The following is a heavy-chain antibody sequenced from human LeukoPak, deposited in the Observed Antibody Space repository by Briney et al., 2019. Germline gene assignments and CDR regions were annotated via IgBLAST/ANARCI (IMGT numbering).Heavy chain of an antibody. J-gene: IGHJ4*02. Sequence: GGSLRLSCAASGFTFSSYSMNWVRQAPGEGLEWVSSISSSSSYIYYADSVKGRFTISRDNAKNSLYLQMNSLRAEDTAVYYCAREGGRGWLQRAGFDYWGQGTLVTVSS. V-gene: IGHV3-21*01. D-gene: IGHD5-24*01. CDR3: AREGGRGWLQRAGFDY. CDR1: GFTFSSYS. CDR2: ISSSSSYI.